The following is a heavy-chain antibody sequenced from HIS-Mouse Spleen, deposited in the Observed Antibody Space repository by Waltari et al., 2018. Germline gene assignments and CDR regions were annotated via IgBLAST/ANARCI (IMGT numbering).Heavy chain of an antibody. CDR1: GGSISSSSYY. CDR3: AREIPYSSSWYDWYFDL. CDR2: IYYSGST. J-gene: IGHJ2*01. D-gene: IGHD6-13*01. V-gene: IGHV4-39*07. Sequence: QLQLQESGPGLVKPSETLSLTCTVSGGSISSSSYYWGWIRQPPGKGLEWIGSIYYSGSTYDNPALKSRVTISVETSKNQFSLKLGSVTAAYTAVYYCAREIPYSSSWYDWYFDLWGRGTLVTVSS.